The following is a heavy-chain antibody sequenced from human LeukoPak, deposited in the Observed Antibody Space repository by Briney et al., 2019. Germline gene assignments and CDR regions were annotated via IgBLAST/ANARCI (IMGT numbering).Heavy chain of an antibody. D-gene: IGHD4-17*01. CDR1: GGSLSRYY. Sequence: PSETLSLTCTVSGGSLSRYYWSGIRPPAGKGVEWIGRIYSDGTITYNPSLQSRLTMSIDTSKNQFSLKLSFVTAADTAVYYCARDSGTTGEVKFDPWGQGTLVTVSS. V-gene: IGHV4-4*07. J-gene: IGHJ5*02. CDR2: IYSDGTI. CDR3: ARDSGTTGEVKFDP.